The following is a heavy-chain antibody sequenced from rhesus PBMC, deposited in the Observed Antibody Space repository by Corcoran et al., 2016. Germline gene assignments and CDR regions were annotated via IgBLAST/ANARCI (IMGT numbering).Heavy chain of an antibody. CDR1: GGSISSHY. J-gene: IGHJ5-1*01. D-gene: IGHD4-17*01. Sequence: QLQLQESGPGLVKPSATLSLTCAVSGGSISSHYWSWSSTPPGKGLEWIGRISGSGGSTYYNPSLKSRVTISTDTSKNQFSLKLSSVTAADTAVYYCARVTMGSRFDVWGPGVLVTVSS. CDR2: ISGSGGST. V-gene: IGHV4-173*01. CDR3: ARVTMGSRFDV.